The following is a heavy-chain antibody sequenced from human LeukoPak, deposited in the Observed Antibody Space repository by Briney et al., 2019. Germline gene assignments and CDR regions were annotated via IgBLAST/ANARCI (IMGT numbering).Heavy chain of an antibody. CDR2: IYHSGST. J-gene: IGHJ4*02. CDR1: GGSISSGDYY. CDR3: ARDAMVRGEGYDY. V-gene: IGHV4-30-2*01. Sequence: PSQTLSLTCTVSGGSISSGDYYWSWIRQPPGKGLEWIGYIYHSGSTYYNPSLKSRVTISVDRSKNQFSLKLSSVTAADTAVYYCARDAMVRGEGYDYWGQGTLVTVSS. D-gene: IGHD3-10*01.